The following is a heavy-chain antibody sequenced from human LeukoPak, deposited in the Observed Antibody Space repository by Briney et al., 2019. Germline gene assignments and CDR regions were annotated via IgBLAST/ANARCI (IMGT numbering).Heavy chain of an antibody. CDR2: ISYDGNNK. CDR1: GFTFSSYG. J-gene: IGHJ6*02. Sequence: GGSLRLSCAASGFTFSSYGMHWVRQAPGKGLEWVSVISYDGNNKYYADSVKGRFTISRDNSKNTLYLQMNSLRAEDTAVYYCAKEWFYDSGMRGMDVWGQGTTVTVSS. CDR3: AKEWFYDSGMRGMDV. V-gene: IGHV3-30*18. D-gene: IGHD3-10*01.